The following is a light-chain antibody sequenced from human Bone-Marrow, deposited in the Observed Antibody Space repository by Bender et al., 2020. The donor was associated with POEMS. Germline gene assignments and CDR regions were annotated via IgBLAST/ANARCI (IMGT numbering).Light chain of an antibody. CDR1: SSNMGAGYD. V-gene: IGLV1-40*01. CDR3: SSYTGSSTQV. CDR2: ANS. J-gene: IGLJ3*02. Sequence: QSVLTQPPSVSGAPGHRVTLSCSGSSSNMGAGYDVHWYQQFPGAAPKLLIYANSNRPSGISDRFSGSKSGNTASLTISGLQSEDEADYYCSSYTGSSTQVFGGGTKVTVL.